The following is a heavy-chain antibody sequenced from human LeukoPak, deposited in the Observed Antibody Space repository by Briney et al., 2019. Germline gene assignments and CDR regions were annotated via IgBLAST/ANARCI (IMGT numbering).Heavy chain of an antibody. CDR2: ISDSGRGT. Sequence: GGSLRLSCAASGFTFSGYAMTWVRQAPGKGLEWVSAISDSGRGTYYADSVKGRFTISRDNSKNTVYVQMNSLRAEDTAVYYCAKTLSSGWYENWGQGTQVTVSS. V-gene: IGHV3-23*01. CDR1: GFTFSGYA. D-gene: IGHD6-19*01. CDR3: AKTLSSGWYEN. J-gene: IGHJ4*02.